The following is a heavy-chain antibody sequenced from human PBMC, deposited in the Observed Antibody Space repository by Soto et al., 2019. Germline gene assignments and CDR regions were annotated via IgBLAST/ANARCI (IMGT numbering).Heavy chain of an antibody. D-gene: IGHD4-17*01. CDR2: INAGNGNT. CDR1: GYTFTSYS. J-gene: IGHJ4*02. Sequence: GASVKVSCKASGYTFTSYSMHWVRQAPGQRLEWMGWINAGNGNTKYSQKFQGRVTITRDTSASTAYMELSSLRSEDTAVYYCARDFGPVDYEGYYFDYWGQGTLVTVSS. CDR3: ARDFGPVDYEGYYFDY. V-gene: IGHV1-3*01.